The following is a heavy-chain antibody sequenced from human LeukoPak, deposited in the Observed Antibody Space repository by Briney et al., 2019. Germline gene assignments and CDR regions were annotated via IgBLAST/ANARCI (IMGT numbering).Heavy chain of an antibody. Sequence: SETLSLTCTVSGGSISSSSYYWGWIRQPPVKGLEWIGSIYYSGSTYYNPSLKSRVTISVDTSKNQFSLELISVTAADTALYYCARTLYYYDSRAYKASWGPGNPVTVSS. CDR3: ARTLYYYDSRAYKAS. D-gene: IGHD3-22*01. V-gene: IGHV4-39*01. J-gene: IGHJ5*02. CDR2: IYYSGST. CDR1: GGSISSSSYY.